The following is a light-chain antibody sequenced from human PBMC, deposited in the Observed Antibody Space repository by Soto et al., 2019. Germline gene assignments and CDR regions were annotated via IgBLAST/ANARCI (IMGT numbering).Light chain of an antibody. Sequence: AIRMTQSPSSFSASTGDRVTITCRANQGISSYLAWYQQKPGKAPKLLIYAASTLQSGVPSRFSGSGSGTDFTLTISCQQSEDFSTYYCQQYYSYPYTFGQGTKLEIK. V-gene: IGKV1-8*01. CDR1: QGISSY. CDR2: AAS. J-gene: IGKJ2*01. CDR3: QQYYSYPYT.